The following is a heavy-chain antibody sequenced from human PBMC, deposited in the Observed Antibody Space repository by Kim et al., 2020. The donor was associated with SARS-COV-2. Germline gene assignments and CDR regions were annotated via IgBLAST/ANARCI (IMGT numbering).Heavy chain of an antibody. CDR3: AREMAAGASAFDI. D-gene: IGHD6-13*01. J-gene: IGHJ3*02. Sequence: LKGRFTISRETSKNSLYLQMNNLRAADTAVYYCAREMAAGASAFDIWGQGAMVTVSS. V-gene: IGHV3-13*01.